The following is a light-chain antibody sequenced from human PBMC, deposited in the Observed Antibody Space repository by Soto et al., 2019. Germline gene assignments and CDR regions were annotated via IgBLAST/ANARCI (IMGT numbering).Light chain of an antibody. J-gene: IGLJ1*01. CDR2: DVS. CDR1: SNDVGGYNY. CDR3: SSYTGSSTYV. Sequence: QLVLTQPASVSGSPGQSITISCTGTSNDVGGYNYVSWYQQHPGKAPKLMIYDVSNRPSGVSNRFSGSKSANTASLTISGLQTEDESDYYCSSYTGSSTYVFGTGTKLTVL. V-gene: IGLV2-14*03.